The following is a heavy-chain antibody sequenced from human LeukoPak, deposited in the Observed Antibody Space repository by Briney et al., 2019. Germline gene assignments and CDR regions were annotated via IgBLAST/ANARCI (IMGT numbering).Heavy chain of an antibody. J-gene: IGHJ4*02. Sequence: GGSLRLSCAASGFSFSNVWMSWVRQAPGKGLEWVGRIRSKTDGGTTDYAAPVKGRFTISRDDSKNTLYLQMNSLKTEDTAVYYCTTELRGPYDCSGYYPFDYWGQGTLVTVSS. CDR1: GFSFSNVW. CDR3: TTELRGPYDCSGYYPFDY. V-gene: IGHV3-15*01. CDR2: IRSKTDGGTT. D-gene: IGHD3-22*01.